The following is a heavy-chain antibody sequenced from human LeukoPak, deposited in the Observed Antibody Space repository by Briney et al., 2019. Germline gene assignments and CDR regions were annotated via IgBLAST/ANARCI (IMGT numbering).Heavy chain of an antibody. CDR2: INSNSGGT. CDR3: ARDRLTLVRGVIRINWFDP. V-gene: IGHV1-2*02. J-gene: IGHJ5*02. D-gene: IGHD3-10*01. Sequence: GASVTVSCKASGYTFTGYYMHWVRQAPGQGLEWMGCINSNSGGTNYAQKFQGRVAMTRDTSISTAYMELSRLRSDDTAMYDCARDRLTLVRGVIRINWFDPWGQGTLVTVSS. CDR1: GYTFTGYY.